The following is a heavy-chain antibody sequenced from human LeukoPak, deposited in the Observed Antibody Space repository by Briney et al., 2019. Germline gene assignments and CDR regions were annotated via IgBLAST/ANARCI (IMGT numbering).Heavy chain of an antibody. J-gene: IGHJ6*04. CDR1: GYSISSGYY. D-gene: IGHD3-9*01. Sequence: SETLSLTCAVSGYSISSGYYCGWIRQPPGKGLEWIGSIYHSGSTYYNPSLKSRVTISVDTSKNQFSLKLSSVTAADTAVYYCARQLRYFDWPKPLDVWGKGTTVTVSS. CDR2: IYHSGST. V-gene: IGHV4-38-2*01. CDR3: ARQLRYFDWPKPLDV.